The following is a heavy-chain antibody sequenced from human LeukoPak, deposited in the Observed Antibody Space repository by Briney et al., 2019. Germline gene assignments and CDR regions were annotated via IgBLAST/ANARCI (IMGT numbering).Heavy chain of an antibody. D-gene: IGHD3-10*01. CDR2: INPSGGGT. Sequence: ASVKVSCKASGYTFTSYYMHWVRQAPGQGLEWMGIINPSGGGTTYSQKFQARVTMTRDTSTSTVYMDLSSLRSEDTAVYYCARVGYAGSYYDTDYWGQGTLVSVSS. V-gene: IGHV1-46*01. CDR3: ARVGYAGSYYDTDY. J-gene: IGHJ4*02. CDR1: GYTFTSYY.